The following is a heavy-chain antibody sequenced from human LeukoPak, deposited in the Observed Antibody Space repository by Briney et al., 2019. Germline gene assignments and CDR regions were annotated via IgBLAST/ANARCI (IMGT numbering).Heavy chain of an antibody. V-gene: IGHV3-23*01. CDR3: ARGGVLLAGKKFGY. D-gene: IGHD6-13*01. Sequence: PGGSPRLSCVASGFIFSTYVMSWVRQAPGKGLEWVSGISVSGGSTYYADSVKGRFTISRDNSKNTLYLQMNSLRAEDTAVYYCARGGVLLAGKKFGYWGQGILVTVSS. CDR1: GFIFSTYV. CDR2: ISVSGGST. J-gene: IGHJ4*02.